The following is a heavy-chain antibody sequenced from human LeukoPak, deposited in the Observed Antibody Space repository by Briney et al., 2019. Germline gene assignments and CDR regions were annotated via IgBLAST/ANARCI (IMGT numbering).Heavy chain of an antibody. D-gene: IGHD1-14*01. CDR1: GYTFTSHG. J-gene: IGHJ4*01. CDR2: ISPFNGNT. CDR3: ARGSLGWGSEPEYFDY. Sequence: ASVKVSCKASGYTFTSHGFSWVRQAPGQGLEWMGWISPFNGNTNYAEKFRARVTMTTDASTSTVAMELRSLRYDDTGIYYCARGSLGWGSEPEYFDYWGQGTLVTVSS. V-gene: IGHV1-18*01.